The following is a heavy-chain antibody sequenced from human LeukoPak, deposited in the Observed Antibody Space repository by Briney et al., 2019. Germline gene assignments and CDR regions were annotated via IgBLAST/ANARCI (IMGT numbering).Heavy chain of an antibody. Sequence: GGSLRLSCAASGFTFSNAWMSWVRQAPGKGLEWVSIMYNDGSTNYADSMKGRFTISRDNSKNTLYLQVNSLRAEDTAMYYCARNTLFAFDIWGQGTMVTVSS. CDR3: ARNTLFAFDI. CDR1: GFTFSNAW. J-gene: IGHJ3*02. CDR2: MYNDGST. V-gene: IGHV3-53*01. D-gene: IGHD2-15*01.